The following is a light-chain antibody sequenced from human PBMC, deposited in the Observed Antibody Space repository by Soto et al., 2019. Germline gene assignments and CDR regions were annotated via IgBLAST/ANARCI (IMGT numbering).Light chain of an antibody. V-gene: IGKV3-20*01. CDR2: GAS. Sequence: EIVLTQSPGTLSVSPGERATLSCRASQTVSSNYLAWYQHRPGQAPRLLIYGASSRATDIPDRFSGSGSGTDFTLTISRLEPEDFAVYSCQQYGSSPLNFGGGTQVEI. CDR3: QQYGSSPLN. CDR1: QTVSSNY. J-gene: IGKJ4*01.